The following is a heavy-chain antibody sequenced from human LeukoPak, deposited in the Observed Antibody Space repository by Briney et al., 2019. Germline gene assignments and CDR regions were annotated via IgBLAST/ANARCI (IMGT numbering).Heavy chain of an antibody. CDR3: ARDTYIVVVPAAMLSTVFDP. D-gene: IGHD2-2*01. V-gene: IGHV1-2*02. CDR1: GYTFTGYY. Sequence: ASVKVSCKASGYTFTGYYMHWVRQAPGQGLEWMGWINPNSGGTNYAQKFQGRVTMTRDTSISTAYMELSRLRSDDMAVYYCARDTYIVVVPAAMLSTVFDPWGQGTLVTVSS. J-gene: IGHJ5*02. CDR2: INPNSGGT.